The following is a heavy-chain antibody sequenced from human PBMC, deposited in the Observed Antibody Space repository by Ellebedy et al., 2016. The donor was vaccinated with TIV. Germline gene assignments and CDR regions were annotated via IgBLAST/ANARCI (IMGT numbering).Heavy chain of an antibody. V-gene: IGHV3-74*01. Sequence: GESLKISXVASGFTFSESGMHWVRQAPGKGLVWVSRMNNDGSTTNYADSVRGRFTISRDNAKNTLYLQMNTLRAEDTAVYYCATAGNYRFDHWGQGALVTVSS. CDR3: ATAGNYRFDH. CDR2: MNNDGSTT. D-gene: IGHD1-7*01. J-gene: IGHJ4*02. CDR1: GFTFSESG.